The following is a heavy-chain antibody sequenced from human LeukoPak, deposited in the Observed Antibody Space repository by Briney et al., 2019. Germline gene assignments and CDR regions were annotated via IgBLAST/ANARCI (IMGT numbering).Heavy chain of an antibody. CDR3: ARDKSDRVVVVPAAMGSLGRDAFDI. Sequence: SVKVSCKASGGTFSSYAISWVRQAPGQGLEWMGRIIPILGIANYAQKFQGRVTITADKSTSTAYMELSSLRSEDTAVYYCARDKSDRVVVVPAAMGSLGRDAFDIWGQGTMVAVSS. D-gene: IGHD2-2*01. J-gene: IGHJ3*02. CDR2: IIPILGIA. V-gene: IGHV1-69*04. CDR1: GGTFSSYA.